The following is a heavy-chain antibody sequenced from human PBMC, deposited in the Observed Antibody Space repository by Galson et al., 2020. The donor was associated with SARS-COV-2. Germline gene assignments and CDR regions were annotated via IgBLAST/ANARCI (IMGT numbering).Heavy chain of an antibody. Sequence: GGSLRLSCAASGLPFSSYGMTSVRQAPGKDLEWVAVIWYDGSNQYYAASVKGRFTIPRDNSKNTLYLQMNSLRAEDTAVYYCAKDQGRVQVVISRYYYGMDVWGQGTTVTVSS. CDR1: GLPFSSYG. V-gene: IGHV3-33*06. CDR2: IWYDGSNQ. CDR3: AKDQGRVQVVISRYYYGMDV. J-gene: IGHJ6*02. D-gene: IGHD3-22*01.